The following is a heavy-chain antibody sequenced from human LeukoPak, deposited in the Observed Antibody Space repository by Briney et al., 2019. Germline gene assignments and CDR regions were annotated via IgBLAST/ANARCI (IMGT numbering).Heavy chain of an antibody. CDR2: ISYDGGNI. D-gene: IGHD4-23*01. Sequence: GGSLRLSCTPSGFTFENYAMHWVRQAPGKGLEWVALISYDGGNIYYGDSVQGRFTISRDNSNNRLYLQMNSLRPEDTAVYYCARDTPGYGGDDFDYWGQGALVTVSS. J-gene: IGHJ4*02. CDR1: GFTFENYA. CDR3: ARDTPGYGGDDFDY. V-gene: IGHV3-30*04.